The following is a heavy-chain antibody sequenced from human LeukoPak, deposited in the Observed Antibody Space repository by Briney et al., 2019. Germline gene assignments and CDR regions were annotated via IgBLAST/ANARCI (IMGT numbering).Heavy chain of an antibody. D-gene: IGHD3-22*01. CDR3: ARAGYDSSGYYYFDY. V-gene: IGHV4-31*03. J-gene: IGHJ4*02. CDR1: GGSISSGGYY. Sequence: PSQTLSLTCTVSGGSISSGGYYWSWIRQHPGKGLEWIGYIYYSGSTYYKPSLKSRVTISVDTSKNQFSLKLSSVTAADTAVYYCARAGYDSSGYYYFDYWGQGTLVTVSS. CDR2: IYYSGST.